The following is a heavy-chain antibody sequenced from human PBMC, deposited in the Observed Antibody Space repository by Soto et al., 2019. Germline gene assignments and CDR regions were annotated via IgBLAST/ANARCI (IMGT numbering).Heavy chain of an antibody. Sequence: QITLKESGPTLVKPTQTLTLTCTFSGFSLSTHTVGVAWIRQPPGKALEWLALIYWDAPKRYLPSLKSRHTITQDTSKNQVFLTMTTVYPVDTSTYFCAHIVPFDYRGYNFEFWGQGILVTVSS. V-gene: IGHV2-5*02. J-gene: IGHJ4*02. CDR2: IYWDAPK. D-gene: IGHD3-9*01. CDR3: AHIVPFDYRGYNFEF. CDR1: GFSLSTHTVG.